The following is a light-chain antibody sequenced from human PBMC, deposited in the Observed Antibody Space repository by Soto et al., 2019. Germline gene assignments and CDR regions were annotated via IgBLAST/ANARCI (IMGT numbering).Light chain of an antibody. CDR1: SSDIGGYNY. Sequence: QSALTQPASVSGSPGQSISISCTGTSSDIGGYNYVSWYQHHPGKAPKLMIYEVSNRPSGVSNRFSGSKSGNTASLTISGHQDDDEDDYYCSSDTTSNSLVFGTGTKVTVL. V-gene: IGLV2-14*01. CDR3: SSDTTSNSLV. J-gene: IGLJ1*01. CDR2: EVS.